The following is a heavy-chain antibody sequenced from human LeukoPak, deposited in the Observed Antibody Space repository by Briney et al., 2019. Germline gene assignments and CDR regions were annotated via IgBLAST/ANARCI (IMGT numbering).Heavy chain of an antibody. CDR2: IIPLFGTA. Sequence: SVKVSCKASGGTFSSYAISWVRQAPGQGLEWMGGIIPLFGTANYAQKFQGRVTITADESTSTAYMELSSLRSEDTAVYYCASTFEGYYYYYYMDVWGKGTTVTVSS. J-gene: IGHJ6*03. CDR1: GGTFSSYA. D-gene: IGHD3-9*01. V-gene: IGHV1-69*13. CDR3: ASTFEGYYYYYYMDV.